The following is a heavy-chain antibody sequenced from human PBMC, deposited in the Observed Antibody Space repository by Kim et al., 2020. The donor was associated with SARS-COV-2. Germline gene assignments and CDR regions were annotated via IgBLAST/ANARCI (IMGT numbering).Heavy chain of an antibody. D-gene: IGHD6-6*01. CDR3: ATYSSSSSSQY. V-gene: IGHV3-11*03. CDR2: ISSSGYT. Sequence: GGSLRLSCAASKFTFSDYYMSWIRQAPGKGLEWVSYISSSGYTNYADSVKGRFTISRDNAKNSLYLQMNSLRTEDTAVYYCATYSSSSSSQYWGQGTLVT. CDR1: KFTFSDYY. J-gene: IGHJ1*01.